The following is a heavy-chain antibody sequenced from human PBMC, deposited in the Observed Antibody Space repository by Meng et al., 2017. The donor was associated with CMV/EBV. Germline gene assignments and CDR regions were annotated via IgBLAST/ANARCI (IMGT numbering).Heavy chain of an antibody. CDR3: ARGPEVDYGDYVGLDY. CDR1: GGSISSYY. D-gene: IGHD4-17*01. J-gene: IGHJ4*02. V-gene: IGHV4-4*07. Sequence: VRLKGPGPGMRSLAETRSLPCTVSGGSISSYYWSWIRQPAGKGLEWIGRIYTSGGTNYNPSVKSRVTMSVDTSKNQFSLKLSSATAADTAVYYCARGPEVDYGDYVGLDYWGQGTLVTVSS. CDR2: IYTSGGT.